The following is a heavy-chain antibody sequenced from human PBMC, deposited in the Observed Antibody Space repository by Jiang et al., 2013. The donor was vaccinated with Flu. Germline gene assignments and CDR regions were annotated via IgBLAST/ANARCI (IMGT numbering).Heavy chain of an antibody. CDR2: TYYRSKWYN. CDR3: ARDSMYYYDSSGSNGEAFDI. D-gene: IGHD3-22*01. V-gene: IGHV6-1*01. Sequence: GLVKPSQTLSLTCAISGDSVSSNSAAWNWIRQSPSRGLEWLGRTYYRSKWYNDYAVSVKSRITINPDTSKNQSSLQLNSVTPEDTAVYYCARDSMYYYDSSGSNGEAFDIWGQGTMVTVSS. CDR1: GDSVSSNSAA. J-gene: IGHJ3*02.